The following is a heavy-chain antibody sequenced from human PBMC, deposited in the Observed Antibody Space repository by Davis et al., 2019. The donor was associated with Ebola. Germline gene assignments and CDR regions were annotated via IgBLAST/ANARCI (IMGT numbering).Heavy chain of an antibody. J-gene: IGHJ4*02. CDR1: GGSISSSSYY. CDR2: IYYSGST. D-gene: IGHD6-13*01. CDR3: AVIAATGTDFDY. Sequence: SETLSLTCTVSGGSISSSSYYWGWIRQPPGKGLEWIGSIYYSGSTYYNPSLKSRVTISVDTSKNQFSLKLSSVTAADTAVYYCAVIAATGTDFDYWGQGTLVTVSS. V-gene: IGHV4-39*01.